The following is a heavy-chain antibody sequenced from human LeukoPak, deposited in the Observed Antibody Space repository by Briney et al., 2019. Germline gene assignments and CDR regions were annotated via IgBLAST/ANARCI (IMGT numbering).Heavy chain of an antibody. J-gene: IGHJ3*02. CDR2: IYNSGST. Sequence: SETLSLTCTVSGGSISSYYWSWIRQPPGKGLEWIGYIYNSGSTNYNPSLKSRVTISVDTSKNQFSLRLRSVTAADTAVYYCAGTFYDFLSGSGAFDIWGQGTMVTVSS. CDR3: AGTFYDFLSGSGAFDI. D-gene: IGHD3-9*01. V-gene: IGHV4-59*01. CDR1: GGSISSYY.